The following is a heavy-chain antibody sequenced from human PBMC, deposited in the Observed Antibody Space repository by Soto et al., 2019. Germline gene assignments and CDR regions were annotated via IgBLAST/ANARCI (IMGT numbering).Heavy chain of an antibody. CDR2: ISAYKGNT. J-gene: IGHJ6*03. CDR1: GYTFTSYG. D-gene: IGHD2-2*01. V-gene: IGHV1-18*01. CDR3: AREGAKEDIVVVQAAMVGGYYYYYYMDV. Sequence: ASVKVSCKASGYTFTSYGSSWVRQPAGKGLAWMGWISAYKGNTNYAQKLQGRVTMTTDTSTSTAYMELRSLRSDDTAVYYCAREGAKEDIVVVQAAMVGGYYYYYYMDVWGKGTTVTVSS.